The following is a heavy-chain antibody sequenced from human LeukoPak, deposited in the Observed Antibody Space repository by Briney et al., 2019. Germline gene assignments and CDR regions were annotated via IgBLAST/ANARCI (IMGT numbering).Heavy chain of an antibody. V-gene: IGHV4-4*07. CDR1: GGSISSYY. J-gene: IGHJ4*02. Sequence: PSETLSLTCTVSGGSISSYYWSWIRQPAGKGLEWIGRIYTSGSTNYNPSLKSRVTISVDTSKNQFSLKLSSVTAADTAVYYCARGLVGSEADILTGYYRYFDYWGQGTLVTVSS. CDR2: IYTSGST. CDR3: ARGLVGSEADILTGYYRYFDY. D-gene: IGHD3-9*01.